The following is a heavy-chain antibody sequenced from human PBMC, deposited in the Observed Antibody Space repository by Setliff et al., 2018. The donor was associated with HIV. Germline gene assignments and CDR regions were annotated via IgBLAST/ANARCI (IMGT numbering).Heavy chain of an antibody. CDR2: LYDAGRT. J-gene: IGHJ6*03. D-gene: IGHD5-12*01. CDR3: VNSGCDGDYYYYYMDV. V-gene: IGHV4-39*01. Sequence: KSSETLSLTCSVSGGSVIKDNFYWGWIHQAPAKGLEWIATLYDAGRTYYNPPLKSRVSIFVDTTKNEFSLNLRSVTAADTAVYFCVNSGCDGDYYYYYMDVWGKGTTVTVSS. CDR1: GGSVIKDNFY.